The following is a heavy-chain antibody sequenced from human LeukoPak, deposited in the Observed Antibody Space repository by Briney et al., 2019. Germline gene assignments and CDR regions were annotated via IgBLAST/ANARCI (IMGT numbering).Heavy chain of an antibody. Sequence: PGGSLRLSCAASGFTFGSYAMSWVRQAPGKGLEWVSAIRGSGGSTSYADSVKGRFTIARDNSKNTLYLKMNSLRAEDTALYYCAKDCTSTNCYVDYWGQGTLVTVSS. J-gene: IGHJ4*02. D-gene: IGHD2-2*01. CDR3: AKDCTSTNCYVDY. CDR1: GFTFGSYA. CDR2: IRGSGGST. V-gene: IGHV3-23*01.